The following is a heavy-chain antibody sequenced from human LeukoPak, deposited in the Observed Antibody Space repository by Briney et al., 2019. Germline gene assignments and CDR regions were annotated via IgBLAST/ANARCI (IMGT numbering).Heavy chain of an antibody. CDR3: ARASSSWYGYYFDY. V-gene: IGHV3-64*01. CDR1: GFTFSSYA. D-gene: IGHD6-13*01. Sequence: GGSLRLSCAASGFTFSSYAMHWVRQAPGKGLEYVSAISSNGGSTYYANSVKGRFTISRDNSKNTLYLQMGSLRAEDMAVYYCARASSSWYGYYFDYWGQGTLVTVSS. CDR2: ISSNGGST. J-gene: IGHJ4*02.